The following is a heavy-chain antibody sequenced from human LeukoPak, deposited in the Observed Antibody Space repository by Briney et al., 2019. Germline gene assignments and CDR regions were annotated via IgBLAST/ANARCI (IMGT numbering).Heavy chain of an antibody. J-gene: IGHJ6*03. CDR1: GFAFSTYS. D-gene: IGHD1/OR15-1a*01. CDR2: ITSISSYI. V-gene: IGHV3-21*01. Sequence: PGGSLRLSCAASGFAFSTYSMNWVRQAPGKGLEWVSSITSISSYIKYSDSVRGRFTISRDNAKNSLYLQMNSLRAEDTAVYYCARVKAGATVENFYYCYMDVWGKGTTVTVSS. CDR3: ARVKAGATVENFYYCYMDV.